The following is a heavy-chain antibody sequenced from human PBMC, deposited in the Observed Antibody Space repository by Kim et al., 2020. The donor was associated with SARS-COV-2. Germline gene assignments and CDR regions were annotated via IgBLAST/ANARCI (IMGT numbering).Heavy chain of an antibody. Sequence: SETLSLTCTVSGGSISSYYWSWIRQPPGKGLEWIGYIYYSGSTNYNPSLKSRVTISVDTSKNQFSLKLSSVAAADTAVYYCAGWRTSSWPHFDYWGQGTLVTVSS. D-gene: IGHD6-13*01. CDR3: AGWRTSSWPHFDY. J-gene: IGHJ4*02. CDR2: IYYSGST. V-gene: IGHV4-59*01. CDR1: GGSISSYY.